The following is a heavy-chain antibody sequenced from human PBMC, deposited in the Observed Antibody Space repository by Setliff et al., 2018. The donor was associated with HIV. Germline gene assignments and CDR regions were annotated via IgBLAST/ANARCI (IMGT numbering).Heavy chain of an antibody. J-gene: IGHJ3*02. CDR3: ARVEGATPDAFDI. V-gene: IGHV4-39*07. D-gene: IGHD1-26*01. CDR2: IYYSGST. CDR1: GGSISSSSYY. Sequence: SETLSLTCTVSGGSISSSSYYWGWIRQPPGKGLEWIGSIYYSGSTYYNPSLESRVTISVDTSKNQFSLKLSSVTAADTAVYYCARVEGATPDAFDIWGQGTMVTVSS.